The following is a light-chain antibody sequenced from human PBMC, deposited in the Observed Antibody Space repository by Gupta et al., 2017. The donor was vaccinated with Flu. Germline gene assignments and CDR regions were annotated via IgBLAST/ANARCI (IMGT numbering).Light chain of an antibody. Sequence: PVTLSVSPGERATLSCRASQSVSSYVAWYQQKPGQAPRLLIYGASTRATGIPVRFSGSGSGSEFTLTISSLQSEDFAVYYCQQYDNWPQTFGQGTKVEMK. V-gene: IGKV3-15*01. J-gene: IGKJ1*01. CDR2: GAS. CDR3: QQYDNWPQT. CDR1: QSVSSY.